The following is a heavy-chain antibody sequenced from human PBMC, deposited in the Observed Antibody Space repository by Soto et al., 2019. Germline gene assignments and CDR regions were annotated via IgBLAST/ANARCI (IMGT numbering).Heavy chain of an antibody. Sequence: EVQLLESGGGLVEPGGSLRLSCTASGFSFSSYAMTWVRQAPGKGLEWVSSTTDDGGRTFYADSVKGRFTISRDNSNNRLYMQRDSRRAEDRALYYCGKGGGFGTGAYYNVAYWGQGTLVTVSS. CDR3: GKGGGFGTGAYYNVAY. D-gene: IGHD3-10*01. V-gene: IGHV3-23*01. CDR1: GFSFSSYA. CDR2: TTDDGGRT. J-gene: IGHJ4*02.